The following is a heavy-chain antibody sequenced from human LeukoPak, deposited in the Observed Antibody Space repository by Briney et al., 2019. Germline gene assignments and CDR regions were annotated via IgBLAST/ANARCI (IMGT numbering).Heavy chain of an antibody. D-gene: IGHD3-22*01. Sequence: GASVKVSCMASGYTFTSYDINWVRQATGQGLEWMGWMNPNSGNTGYAQKFQGRVTITRNTSISTAYMELSSLRSEDTAVYYCAKSNGYGLIDIWGQGTMVTVSS. V-gene: IGHV1-8*03. J-gene: IGHJ3*02. CDR1: GYTFTSYD. CDR2: MNPNSGNT. CDR3: AKSNGYGLIDI.